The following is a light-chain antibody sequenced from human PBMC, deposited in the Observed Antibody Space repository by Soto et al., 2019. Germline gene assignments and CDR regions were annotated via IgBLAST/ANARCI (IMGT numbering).Light chain of an antibody. CDR3: QQYGTSPWT. Sequence: EIVLTQSPGTLSLSPGERATLSCRARQSVSSSFLGWYQQKPGQAPRLLIYGASSRATGIPDRFSGSGSGTDFTLTISRLESEDFAVYYCQQYGTSPWTFGQGTKVEIK. CDR2: GAS. V-gene: IGKV3-20*01. J-gene: IGKJ1*01. CDR1: QSVSSSF.